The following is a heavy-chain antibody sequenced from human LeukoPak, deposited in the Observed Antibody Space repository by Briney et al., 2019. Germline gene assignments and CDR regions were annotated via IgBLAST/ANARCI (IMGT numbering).Heavy chain of an antibody. J-gene: IGHJ4*02. CDR1: GASVSSHY. Sequence: SETLSLTCAVSGASVSSHYWSWIRQSPGKGLEWIGHIYHSGTTKYNPSLKSRVTISVDTPKSQFSLKLKSVTAADTAVYYCASSFYYDSRDYWGQGTLVTVSS. CDR3: ASSFYYDSRDY. V-gene: IGHV4-59*02. D-gene: IGHD3-22*01. CDR2: IYHSGTT.